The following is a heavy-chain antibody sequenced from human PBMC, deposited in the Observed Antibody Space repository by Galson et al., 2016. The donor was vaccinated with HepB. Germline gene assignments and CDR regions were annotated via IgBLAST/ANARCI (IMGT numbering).Heavy chain of an antibody. CDR3: AKAYGVDSYHFND. CDR2: IYSGGRT. CDR1: GFRVSGNY. D-gene: IGHD4-17*01. Sequence: SLRLSCAASGFRVSGNYMNWVRQAPGKGLEWVSIIYSGGRTYYADSVKGRFTISRDNSKNTVYLQMDRLRAEDTAVYYCAKAYGVDSYHFNDWGQGTLVMVSS. J-gene: IGHJ4*02. V-gene: IGHV3-53*01.